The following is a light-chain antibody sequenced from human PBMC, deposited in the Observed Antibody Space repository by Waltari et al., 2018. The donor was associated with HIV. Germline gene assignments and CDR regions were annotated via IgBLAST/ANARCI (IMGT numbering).Light chain of an antibody. CDR2: SAS. CDR1: QDIGSD. V-gene: IGKV1-17*01. CDR3: LQHHRYPLT. J-gene: IGKJ4*01. Sequence: IQMTQSPSSLSASVGDRVTVTCRKSQDIGSDLAWYQQSRSEAPKRLIYSASRLQNGVPSRFSGVGSGTEFTLTMNGLKPEDSATYFCLQHHRYPLTFGGGT.